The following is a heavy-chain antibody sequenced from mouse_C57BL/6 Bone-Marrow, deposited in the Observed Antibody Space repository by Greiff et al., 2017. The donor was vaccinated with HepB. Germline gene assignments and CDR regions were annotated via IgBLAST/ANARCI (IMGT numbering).Heavy chain of an antibody. V-gene: IGHV14-4*01. CDR3: TRYYYYGSSYYAMDY. CDR2: IDPENGDT. D-gene: IGHD1-1*01. Sequence: VQLKESGAELVRPGASVKLSCTASGFNIKDDYMHWVKQRPEQGLEWIGWIDPENGDTEYASKFQGKATITADTSSNTAYRQLSSLTSEDTAVYYCTRYYYYGSSYYAMDYWGQGTSVTVSS. CDR1: GFNIKDDY. J-gene: IGHJ4*01.